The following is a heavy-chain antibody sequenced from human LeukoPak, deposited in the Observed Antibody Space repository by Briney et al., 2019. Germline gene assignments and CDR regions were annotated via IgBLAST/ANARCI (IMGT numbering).Heavy chain of an antibody. V-gene: IGHV1-58*02. CDR3: AADTTGTTWYNWFDP. J-gene: IGHJ5*02. D-gene: IGHD1-1*01. CDR1: GFTFTSSA. CDR2: IVVGSGNT. Sequence: ASVKVSCKASGFTFTSSAMQWVRQARGQRLEWIGWIVVGSGNTNYAQKFQERVTITRDMSTSTAYMEVSSLRSKDTAVYYCAADTTGTTWYNWFDPWGQGTLVTVSS.